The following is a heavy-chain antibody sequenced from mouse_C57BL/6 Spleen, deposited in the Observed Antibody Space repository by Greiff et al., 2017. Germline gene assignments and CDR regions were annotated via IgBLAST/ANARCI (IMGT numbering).Heavy chain of an antibody. CDR3: ARGSSSAMDY. CDR2: IWGVGST. CDR1: GFSLTSYC. V-gene: IGHV2-6*01. D-gene: IGHD1-1*01. J-gene: IGHJ4*01. Sequence: QVQLKESGPGLVAPSQSLSISCTVSGFSLTSYCVDWVRQSPGKGLEWLGVIWGVGSTNYNSALKSRLSISKDNSKCQVFLKMNSLQTDDTARYYCARGSSSAMDYWGQGTSVTVSS.